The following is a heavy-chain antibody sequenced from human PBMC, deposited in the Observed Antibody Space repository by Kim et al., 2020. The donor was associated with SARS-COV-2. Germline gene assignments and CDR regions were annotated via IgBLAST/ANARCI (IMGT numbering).Heavy chain of an antibody. J-gene: IGHJ6*02. D-gene: IGHD3-10*01. CDR2: TYYRSKWYN. CDR3: ARDMGYYGSGSYYNRFYYYYGMDV. V-gene: IGHV6-1*01. CDR1: GDSVSSNSAA. Sequence: SQTLSLTCAISGDSVSSNSAAWNWIRQSPSRGLEWLGRTYYRSKWYNDYAVSVKSRITINPDTSKNQFSLQLNSVTPEDTAVYYCARDMGYYGSGSYYNRFYYYYGMDVWGQGTTVTVSS.